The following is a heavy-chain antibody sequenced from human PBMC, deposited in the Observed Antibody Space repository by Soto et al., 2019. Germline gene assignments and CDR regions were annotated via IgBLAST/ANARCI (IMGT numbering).Heavy chain of an antibody. Sequence: PGESLKISCKGSGYSFTSYWIGWVRQMPGKGLEWMGIIYPGDSDTRYSPSFQGQVTISADKSISTAYLQWSSLKASDTAMYYCARLINDSVVVVAATEVVFDSWGQGTMVTGSS. CDR1: GYSFTSYW. V-gene: IGHV5-51*01. J-gene: IGHJ3*02. CDR3: ARLINDSVVVVAATEVVFDS. CDR2: IYPGDSDT. D-gene: IGHD2-15*01.